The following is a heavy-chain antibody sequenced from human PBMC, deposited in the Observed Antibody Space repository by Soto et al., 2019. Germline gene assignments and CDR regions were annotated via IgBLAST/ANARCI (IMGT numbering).Heavy chain of an antibody. J-gene: IGHJ4*02. CDR1: NYDFRDYG. CDR2: ISPYKGET. D-gene: IGHD2-21*01. V-gene: IGHV1-18*01. CDR3: ERDLPPYCPTYSVVVARFDY. Sequence: GPEMKDPGASVKVSCKASNYDFRDYGFSWVRQAPGQGLEWMGWISPYKGETNYAQKFQGRVTLTTGSSTNTAYMELRSMRSDDTAMYYCERDLPPYCPTYSVVVARFDYWGQGTLVTVSS.